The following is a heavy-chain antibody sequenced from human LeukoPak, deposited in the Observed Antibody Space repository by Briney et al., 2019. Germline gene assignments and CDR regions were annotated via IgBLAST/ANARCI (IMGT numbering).Heavy chain of an antibody. V-gene: IGHV3-11*01. CDR2: ISSGSTI. Sequence: GGSLRLSCAASGFTFSDSYMSWIRQAPGKGLEYISYISSGSTIYYADSVKGRFTLSRDNAKNSLSLEMNSLRAEDTAVYYCARGKYSFDYWGQGTLVTVSS. CDR3: ARGKYSFDY. CDR1: GFTFSDSY. J-gene: IGHJ4*02.